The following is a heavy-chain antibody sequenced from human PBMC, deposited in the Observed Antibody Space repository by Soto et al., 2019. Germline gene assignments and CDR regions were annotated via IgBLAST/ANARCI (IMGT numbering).Heavy chain of an antibody. CDR2: ISYDGSNK. CDR1: GFTFSSYG. V-gene: IGHV3-30*18. D-gene: IGHD5-12*01. CDR3: AKDWATISHFYYYGMDV. J-gene: IGHJ6*02. Sequence: QPGGSLRLSCAASGFTFSSYGMHWVRQAPGKGLEWVAVISYDGSNKYYADSVKGRFTISRDNSKNTLYLQMNSLRAEDTAVYYCAKDWATISHFYYYGMDVWGQGTTVTVSS.